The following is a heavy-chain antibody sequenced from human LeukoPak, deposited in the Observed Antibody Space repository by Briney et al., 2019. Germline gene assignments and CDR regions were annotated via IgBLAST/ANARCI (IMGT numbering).Heavy chain of an antibody. V-gene: IGHV4-61*02. CDR3: ARDGGDYYYYYYMDV. D-gene: IGHD6-25*01. CDR1: GGSISSSSYY. J-gene: IGHJ6*03. Sequence: SETLSLTCTVSGGSISSSSYYWSWIRQPAGNGLEWIGRIYTSGSTNYNPSLKSRVTMSVDTSKNQFSLKLSSVTAADTAVYYCARDGGDYYYYYYMDVWGKGTTVTISS. CDR2: IYTSGST.